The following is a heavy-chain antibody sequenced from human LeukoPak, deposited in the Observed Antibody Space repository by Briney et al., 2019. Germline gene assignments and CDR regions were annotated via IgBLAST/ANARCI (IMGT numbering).Heavy chain of an antibody. CDR2: INHSGST. CDR1: GGSFSGYY. D-gene: IGHD2-15*01. Sequence: SETLSLTCAVYGGSFSGYYWSWIRQPPGKGLEWIGEINHSGSTNYNPSLKSRVTISVDTSKNQFSLKLSSVTAADTAVYYCAILSTYGRGWYYYYYMDVWGKGTTVTISS. V-gene: IGHV4-34*01. CDR3: AILSTYGRGWYYYYYMDV. J-gene: IGHJ6*03.